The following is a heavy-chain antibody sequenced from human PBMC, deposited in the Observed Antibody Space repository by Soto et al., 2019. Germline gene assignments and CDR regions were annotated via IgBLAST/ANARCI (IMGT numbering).Heavy chain of an antibody. CDR3: ARSRTGTTYGGMDV. CDR2: ISYDGSNK. D-gene: IGHD1-7*01. J-gene: IGHJ6*02. V-gene: IGHV3-30-3*01. CDR1: GFTFSSYA. Sequence: GGSLRLSCAASGFTFSSYAMHWVRRAPGKGLEWVAVISYDGSNKYYADSVKGRFTISRDNSKNTLYLQMNSLRAEDTAVYYCARSRTGTTYGGMDVWGQGTTVTVSS.